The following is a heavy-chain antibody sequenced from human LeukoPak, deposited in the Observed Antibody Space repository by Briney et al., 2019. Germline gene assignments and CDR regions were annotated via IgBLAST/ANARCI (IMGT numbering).Heavy chain of an antibody. Sequence: PGGSLRLSCAASGFTFSSYEMNWVRQAPGKGLEWVSYISSSGSTIYYADSVKGRFTISRDNTKNSLYMQMNRLRAEDTAVYYCASDHYYGSGSYFYWGQGTLVTVSS. J-gene: IGHJ4*02. V-gene: IGHV3-48*03. CDR2: ISSSGSTI. CDR3: ASDHYYGSGSYFY. D-gene: IGHD3-10*01. CDR1: GFTFSSYE.